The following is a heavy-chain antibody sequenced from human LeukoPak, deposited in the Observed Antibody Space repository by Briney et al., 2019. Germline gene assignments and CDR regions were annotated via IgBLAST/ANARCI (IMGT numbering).Heavy chain of an antibody. Sequence: SVKVSCKSTGGSFNSYAISWVRQAPGQGLEWMGGIIVMFGTTNYAQKFQGRVTITADESTSTAHMELSSLRIDDTAVYYCAREGGVPGLYYFGYWGQGTLVTVSS. CDR3: AREGGVPGLYYFGY. J-gene: IGHJ4*02. CDR1: GGSFNSYA. D-gene: IGHD3-10*01. V-gene: IGHV1-69*13. CDR2: IIVMFGTT.